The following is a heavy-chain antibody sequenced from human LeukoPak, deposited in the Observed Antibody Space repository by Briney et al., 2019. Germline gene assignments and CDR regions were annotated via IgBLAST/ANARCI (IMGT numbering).Heavy chain of an antibody. J-gene: IGHJ4*02. D-gene: IGHD5-12*01. CDR1: GGSFSGYY. CDR3: ARGGPATAYDY. Sequence: SETLSLTCAVYGGSFSGYYWSWIRQPPGKGLEWIGEINHSGSTNYHPSLKSRVTISVDTSKNQFSLKLSSVTAADTAVYYCARGGPATAYDYWGQGTLVTVSS. CDR2: INHSGST. V-gene: IGHV4-34*01.